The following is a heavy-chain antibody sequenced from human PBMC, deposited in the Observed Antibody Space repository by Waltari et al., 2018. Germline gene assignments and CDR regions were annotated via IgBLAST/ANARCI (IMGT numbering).Heavy chain of an antibody. CDR3: ARAGSSEAFDI. J-gene: IGHJ3*02. CDR2: ISSSSSYI. D-gene: IGHD6-6*01. CDR1: GFTFRSYS. V-gene: IGHV3-21*01. Sequence: EVQLVESGGGLVKPGGSLRLSCAASGFTFRSYSMNWVRQAPGKGLEWVSSISSSSSYIYYADSVKGRFTISRDNAKNSLYLQMNSLRAEDTAVYYCARAGSSEAFDIWGQGTMVTVSS.